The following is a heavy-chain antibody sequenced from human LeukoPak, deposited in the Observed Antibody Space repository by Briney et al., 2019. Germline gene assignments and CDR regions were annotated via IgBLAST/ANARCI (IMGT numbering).Heavy chain of an antibody. Sequence: GGSLRLSCAASGFTFSSYWMHWVRQAPGKGLVWVSRINSDGSSTSYADSVKGRFTTSRDNAKNTLSLQMNSLRAEDTAVYYCARDGILGSHDYWGQGTLVTVSS. J-gene: IGHJ4*02. CDR2: INSDGSST. CDR1: GFTFSSYW. D-gene: IGHD3-3*02. CDR3: ARDGILGSHDY. V-gene: IGHV3-74*01.